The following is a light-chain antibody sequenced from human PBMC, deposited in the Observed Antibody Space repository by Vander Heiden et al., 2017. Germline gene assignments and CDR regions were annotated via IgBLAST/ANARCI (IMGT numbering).Light chain of an antibody. V-gene: IGKV1-39*01. Sequence: DILMTQAPSSLSASVGDRVTITCRASQSVTSFLNWYQQKSGQAPKLLIYAASSLHTGVPSRFSGRGSGTDFSLTIRSLQPEDFATYYCQQSYIIPFTFGPGTKVDMK. CDR1: QSVTSF. CDR3: QQSYIIPFT. CDR2: AAS. J-gene: IGKJ3*01.